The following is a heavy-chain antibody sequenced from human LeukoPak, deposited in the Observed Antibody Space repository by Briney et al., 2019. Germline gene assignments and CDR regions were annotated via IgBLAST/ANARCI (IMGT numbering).Heavy chain of an antibody. Sequence: PSETLSLTCNVSGGSISGYHWSWIRQPPGKGLEWLGYIYYSGCSNYNPSLKSRVTISVDTSKNQFSLKLSSVTAADTAVYYCARVPRSYYYYYYMDVWGKGTTVTVSS. CDR3: ARVPRSYYYYYYMDV. CDR1: GGSISGYH. J-gene: IGHJ6*03. CDR2: IYYSGCS. V-gene: IGHV4-59*01.